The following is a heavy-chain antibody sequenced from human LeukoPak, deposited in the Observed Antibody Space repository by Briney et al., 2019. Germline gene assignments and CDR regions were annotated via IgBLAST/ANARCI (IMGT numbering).Heavy chain of an antibody. CDR3: AKTVVVTGEHAFEI. Sequence: SVKVSCKASGGTFSSYSINWVRPAPGLGLEWMGGIIPIFGTTNYAQRFQDRVTITADKSTSTAFLELSSLRSEDTAVYYCAKTVVVTGEHAFEIWGQGTRVTVSS. V-gene: IGHV1-69*06. J-gene: IGHJ3*02. CDR1: GGTFSSYS. CDR2: IIPIFGTT. D-gene: IGHD2-21*02.